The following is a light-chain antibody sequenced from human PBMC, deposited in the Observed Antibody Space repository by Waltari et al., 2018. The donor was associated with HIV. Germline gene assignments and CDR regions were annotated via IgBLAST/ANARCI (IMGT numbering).Light chain of an antibody. V-gene: IGLV3-10*01. J-gene: IGLJ3*02. CDR3: YATDSSGNHGGV. CDR2: EDT. Sequence: SYELTQPASVSVSPGQTARITCSGDALPKKYAYWYQQKSGQAPVLVIYEDTNRPSGIPERFSGSSSGTMATLTISGAQVEDEADYYCYATDSSGNHGGVFGGGTKLTVL. CDR1: ALPKKY.